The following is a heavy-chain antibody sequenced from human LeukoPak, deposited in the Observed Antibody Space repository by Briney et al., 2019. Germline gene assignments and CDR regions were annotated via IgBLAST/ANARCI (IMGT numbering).Heavy chain of an antibody. CDR1: GFTFSSYW. V-gene: IGHV3-7*03. CDR2: IKQDGSEK. D-gene: IGHD3-10*01. CDR3: ARDGHYYGSGSYSFDY. J-gene: IGHJ4*02. Sequence: GGSLRLSCAASGFTFSSYWMSWVRQAPGKGLEWVANIKQDGSEKYYVDSVKGRFTISRDNAKNSLYLQMNSLRADDTAVYYCARDGHYYGSGSYSFDYWGQGTLVTVSS.